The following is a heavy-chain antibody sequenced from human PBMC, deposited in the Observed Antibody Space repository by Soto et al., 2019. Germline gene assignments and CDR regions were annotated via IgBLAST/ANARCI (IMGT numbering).Heavy chain of an antibody. CDR2: IYYSGST. CDR1: GGSISSYY. D-gene: IGHD3-9*01. Sequence: SETLSLTCTVSGGSISSYYWSWIRQPPGKGLEWIGYIYYSGSTNYNPSLKSRVTISVDTSKNQFSLKLSSVTAADAAVYYCARGDVVTGPYYFDYCGQGTLVTGFS. CDR3: ARGDVVTGPYYFDY. V-gene: IGHV4-59*01. J-gene: IGHJ4*02.